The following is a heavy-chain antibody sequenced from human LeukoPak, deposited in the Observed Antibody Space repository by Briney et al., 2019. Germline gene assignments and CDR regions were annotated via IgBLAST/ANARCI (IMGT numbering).Heavy chain of an antibody. CDR1: GYTVSSNY. J-gene: IGHJ4*02. Sequence: GGSLRLSCAASGYTVSSNYMSWVRQAPGKGLGWVSVIYSGGSTYYADSVKGRFTISRDNSKNTLYLQMNSLRAEDTAVYYCASSIVGAPRSYYFDYWGQGTLVTVSS. V-gene: IGHV3-66*01. CDR2: IYSGGST. CDR3: ASSIVGAPRSYYFDY. D-gene: IGHD1-26*01.